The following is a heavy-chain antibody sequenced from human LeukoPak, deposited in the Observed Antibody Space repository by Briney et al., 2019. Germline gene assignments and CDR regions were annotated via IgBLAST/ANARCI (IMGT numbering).Heavy chain of an antibody. CDR2: IKQDGSEK. V-gene: IGHV3-7*01. CDR3: ATTYNYYMDL. CDR1: GFTFSGYW. Sequence: PGGSLRLSCAASGFTFSGYWMSWVRQAPGKGLEWVANIKQDGSEKYYVDSVKGRFTISRDNAKNSLYLQMNSLRAEDTAVYYCATTYNYYMDLWGKGATVTVSS. J-gene: IGHJ6*03.